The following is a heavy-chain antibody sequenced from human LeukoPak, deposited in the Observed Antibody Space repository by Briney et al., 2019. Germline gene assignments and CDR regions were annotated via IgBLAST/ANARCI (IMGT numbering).Heavy chain of an antibody. CDR1: GDSLGGYC. V-gene: IGHV4-34*01. Sequence: SETLSLTCDVDGDSLGGYCWTLVRQPPGKGLEWIGEINRFGNTQYNPSLKSRLTLSVDTSKKQFSLRLSSVTAADTAVYYCAREAPISDSGNYYKSLGYWGQGTLVTVSS. J-gene: IGHJ4*02. CDR2: INRFGNT. D-gene: IGHD3-10*01. CDR3: AREAPISDSGNYYKSLGY.